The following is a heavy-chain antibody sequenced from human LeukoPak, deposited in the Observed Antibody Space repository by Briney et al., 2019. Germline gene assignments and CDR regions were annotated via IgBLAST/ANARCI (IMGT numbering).Heavy chain of an antibody. Sequence: PSETLSLTCAVYGGSFSGYYWSWIRQPPGKGLEWIGEINHSGSTNYNPSLKSRVTISVDTSKNQFSLKLSSVTAADTAVYYCARQRGDYGSGSYFGVYYYYMDVWGKGTTVTISS. J-gene: IGHJ6*03. CDR2: INHSGST. CDR3: ARQRGDYGSGSYFGVYYYYMDV. CDR1: GGSFSGYY. D-gene: IGHD3-10*01. V-gene: IGHV4-34*01.